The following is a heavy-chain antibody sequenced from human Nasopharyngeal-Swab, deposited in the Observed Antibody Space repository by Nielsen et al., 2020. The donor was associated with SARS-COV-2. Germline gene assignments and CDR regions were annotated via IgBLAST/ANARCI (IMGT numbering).Heavy chain of an antibody. Sequence: WIRQSPSRGLEWLGRTYYRSKWYNDYAVSVKSRITINPDTSKNQFSLQLNSVTPEGTAVYYCARDVTIFGVVIFYGMDVWGQGTTVTVSS. J-gene: IGHJ6*02. CDR2: TYYRSKWYN. CDR3: ARDVTIFGVVIFYGMDV. V-gene: IGHV6-1*01. D-gene: IGHD3-3*01.